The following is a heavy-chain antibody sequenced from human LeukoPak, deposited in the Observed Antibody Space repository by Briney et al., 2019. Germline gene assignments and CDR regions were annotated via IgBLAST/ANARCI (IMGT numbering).Heavy chain of an antibody. CDR3: TREGGDCSSSSCYSLGQDS. V-gene: IGHV3-30-3*01. CDR1: GFIFSSYA. J-gene: IGHJ4*02. CDR2: ISYDGSNK. D-gene: IGHD2-2*01. Sequence: GGSLRLSCAASGFIFSSYAMHWVRQAPGKGLEWVAVISYDGSNKYYADSVKGRFTISRDNAKNSLFLQMNSLRADDTAVYYCTREGGDCSSSSCYSLGQDSWGQGTLVTVSS.